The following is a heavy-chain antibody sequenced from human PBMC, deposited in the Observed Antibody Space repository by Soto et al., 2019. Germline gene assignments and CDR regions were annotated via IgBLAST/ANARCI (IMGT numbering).Heavy chain of an antibody. V-gene: IGHV1-18*01. D-gene: IGHD3-3*01. CDR2: ISAYNGNT. J-gene: IGHJ3*02. CDR3: AATNRVLRFLEWSFSGAFDI. CDR1: GYTFTSYG. Sequence: ASVKVSCKASGYTFTSYGISWVRQAPGQGLEWMGWISAYNGNTNYAQKLQGRVTMTTDTSTSTAYMELRSLRSDDTAVYYCAATNRVLRFLEWSFSGAFDIWGQGTMVTVSS.